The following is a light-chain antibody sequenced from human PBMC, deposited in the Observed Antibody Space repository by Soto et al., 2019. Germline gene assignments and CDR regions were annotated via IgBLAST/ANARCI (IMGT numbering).Light chain of an antibody. J-gene: IGLJ3*02. V-gene: IGLV2-14*01. CDR3: NSYTSSSTWV. Sequence: QSALTQPASVSGSPGQSTTISCTGTTSDVGGYNYVSWYQQHQGKAPNLMIYEVTNRPSGVSNRFSGSKSGNTASLTISGLQAEDEADYYCNSYTSSSTWVFGGGTQLTVL. CDR2: EVT. CDR1: TSDVGGYNY.